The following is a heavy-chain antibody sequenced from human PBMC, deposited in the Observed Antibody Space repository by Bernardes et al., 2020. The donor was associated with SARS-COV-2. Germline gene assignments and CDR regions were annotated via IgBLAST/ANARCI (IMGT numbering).Heavy chain of an antibody. CDR3: ARASITGTTWSWYFDL. V-gene: IGHV5-51*01. CDR2: IYPDDSDT. CDR1: GYSFTRYW. J-gene: IGHJ2*01. D-gene: IGHD1-7*01. Sequence: GASLKISGKGSGYSFTRYWIGWVRPIPGKGLDWMRIIYPDDSDTIYSPSFQGQVTISADKSISTAYLQWSSLKASDTAMYYCARASITGTTWSWYFDLWGRGTLVTVSS.